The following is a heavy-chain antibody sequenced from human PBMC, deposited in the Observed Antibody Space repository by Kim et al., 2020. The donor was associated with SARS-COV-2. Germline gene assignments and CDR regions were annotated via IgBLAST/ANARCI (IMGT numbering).Heavy chain of an antibody. V-gene: IGHV4-59*01. CDR2: IYYSGST. D-gene: IGHD2-2*01. J-gene: IGHJ4*02. CDR1: GGSISSYY. Sequence: SETLSLTCTVSGGSISSYYWSWIRQPPGKGLEWIGYIYYSGSTNYNPSLKSRVTISVDTSKNQFSLKLSSVTAADTAVYYCARGWVVPAAIDYWGQGTLVTVSS. CDR3: ARGWVVPAAIDY.